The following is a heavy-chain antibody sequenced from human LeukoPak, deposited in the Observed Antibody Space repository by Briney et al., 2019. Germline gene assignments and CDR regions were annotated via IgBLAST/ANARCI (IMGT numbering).Heavy chain of an antibody. D-gene: IGHD2-2*01. V-gene: IGHV1-18*01. Sequence: ASVKVSCKASGYTFTSYGISWVRQAPGQGLEWMGWISAYNGNTKYAQKFQGRVTMTTDTSTSTAYMELRSLRSDDTAVYYCARDSPNIVVVPAATTLHYWGQGTLVTVSS. CDR2: ISAYNGNT. CDR3: ARDSPNIVVVPAATTLHY. J-gene: IGHJ4*02. CDR1: GYTFTSYG.